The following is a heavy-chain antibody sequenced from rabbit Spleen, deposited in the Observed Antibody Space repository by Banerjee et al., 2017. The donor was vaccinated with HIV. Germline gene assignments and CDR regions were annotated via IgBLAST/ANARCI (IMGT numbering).Heavy chain of an antibody. CDR1: GFDLSSYYY. CDR2: IYIDSSET. V-gene: IGHV1S45*01. CDR3: ARGSATMTLVITGYYFTL. Sequence: QEQLKESGGGLVQPGGSLTLTCKASGFDLSSYYYMSWVRQAPGKGLEWIGTIYIDSSETWYATWAKGRFTISKTSSTTVTLQMTSLTAADMATYFCARGSATMTLVITGYYFTLWGPGTLVTVS. J-gene: IGHJ4*01. D-gene: IGHD2-1*01.